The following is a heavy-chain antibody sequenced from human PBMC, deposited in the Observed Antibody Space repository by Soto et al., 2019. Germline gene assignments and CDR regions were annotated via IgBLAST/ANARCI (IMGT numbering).Heavy chain of an antibody. V-gene: IGHV3-64*01. J-gene: IGHJ6*03. Sequence: EVQLAESGGGLAQPGGSLRLSCAASGFTLSGYAMDWVRQAPGKGLEYVSGISSNGVGTYYANSVQGRFTISRDNSKNTVYLQMGSLRPEDMPAYYCARRDRPDFYYMDVWGKGTTVTVSS. CDR3: ARRDRPDFYYMDV. CDR1: GFTLSGYA. D-gene: IGHD6-6*01. CDR2: ISSNGVGT.